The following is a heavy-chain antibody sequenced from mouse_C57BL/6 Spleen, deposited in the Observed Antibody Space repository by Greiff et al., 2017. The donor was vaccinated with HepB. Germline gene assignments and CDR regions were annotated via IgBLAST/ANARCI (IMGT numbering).Heavy chain of an antibody. D-gene: IGHD2-12*01. Sequence: QVQLQQSGAELARPGASVKMSCKASGYTFTSYTMHWVKQRPGQGLEWIGYINPSSGYTKYNQKFKDKATLTADKSSSTAYMQLSSLTSEDSAVYYCARGERPTIEYYYAMDYWGQGTSVTVSS. J-gene: IGHJ4*01. CDR2: INPSSGYT. V-gene: IGHV1-4*01. CDR3: ARGERPTIEYYYAMDY. CDR1: GYTFTSYT.